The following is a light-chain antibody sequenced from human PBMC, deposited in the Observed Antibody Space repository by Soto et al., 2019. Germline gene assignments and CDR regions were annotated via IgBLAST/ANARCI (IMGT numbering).Light chain of an antibody. CDR3: QSYDRSLSGWV. Sequence: QSVLTQPPSVXXAPGQTITISCTGSSSNIGADFGVHWYQQLPGAAPKLVIFVNTNRPSGVPDRFSGSKSGTSASLAITGLQAEDEADYYCQSYDRSLSGWVFGTGTKLTVL. CDR2: VNT. CDR1: SSNIGADFG. V-gene: IGLV1-40*01. J-gene: IGLJ3*02.